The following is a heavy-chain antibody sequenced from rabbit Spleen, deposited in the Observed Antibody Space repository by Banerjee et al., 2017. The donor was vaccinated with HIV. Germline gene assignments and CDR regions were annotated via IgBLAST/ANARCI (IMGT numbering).Heavy chain of an antibody. J-gene: IGHJ6*01. D-gene: IGHD1-1*01. CDR2: IYAGSSGDT. V-gene: IGHV1S40*01. Sequence: QSLEESGGDLVKPGASLTLTCTASGFSFSSSNYMCWVRQAPGKGLEWIGCIYAGSSGDTYYATWAKGRFTCSKTSSTTVTLQMTRLTAADTATYFCARDTSSSFSSYGMDLWGPGTLVIVS. CDR3: ARDTSSSFSSYGMDL. CDR1: GFSFSSSNY.